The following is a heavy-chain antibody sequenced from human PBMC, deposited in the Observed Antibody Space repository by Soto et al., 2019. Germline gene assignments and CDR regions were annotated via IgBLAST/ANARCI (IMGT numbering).Heavy chain of an antibody. Sequence: EVQLLESGGGLVQPGGSLKLSCAASGFIFSDSAIHWVRQASGKGLEWIGRIRNKVNSYATIYAASVKGRFTISRDDSGNTAYLQMNSLKTEDTAVYYCARPSDSADYDWFFDLWGRGTLVTVSS. V-gene: IGHV3-73*01. CDR2: IRNKVNSYAT. CDR1: GFIFSDSA. CDR3: ARPSDSADYDWFFDL. D-gene: IGHD4-17*01. J-gene: IGHJ2*01.